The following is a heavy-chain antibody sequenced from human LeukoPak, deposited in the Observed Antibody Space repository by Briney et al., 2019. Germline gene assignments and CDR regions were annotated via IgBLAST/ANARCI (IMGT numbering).Heavy chain of an antibody. J-gene: IGHJ3*02. CDR3: AKDHRFSGWLPSADDAFDI. V-gene: IGHV3-30*18. Sequence: HAGRSLRLSCAASGFTFGSYGMHWVRQAPGKGLEWVAVISYDGSNKYYADSVKGRFIISRDNSKNTLYLQMNSLRAEDTAVYYCAKDHRFSGWLPSADDAFDIWGQGTMVTVSS. CDR1: GFTFGSYG. CDR2: ISYDGSNK. D-gene: IGHD6-19*01.